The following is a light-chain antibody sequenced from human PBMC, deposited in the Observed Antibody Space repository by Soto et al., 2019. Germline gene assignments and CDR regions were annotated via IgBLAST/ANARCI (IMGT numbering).Light chain of an antibody. Sequence: QSVLTQPPSTSATPGQRVTISCSGRRSNIGTNTVTWYQQLPGTAPKLLIYSDNQRPSGVPDRFSGSKSGTSASLAITDLQSEDEADYYCAAWDDSLNGRVFGGGTKVTVL. CDR3: AAWDDSLNGRV. V-gene: IGLV1-44*01. J-gene: IGLJ2*01. CDR2: SDN. CDR1: RSNIGTNT.